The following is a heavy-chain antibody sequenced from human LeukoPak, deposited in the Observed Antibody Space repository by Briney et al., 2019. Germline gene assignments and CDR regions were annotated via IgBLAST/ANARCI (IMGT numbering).Heavy chain of an antibody. CDR2: IYYSGST. CDR3: ARGGCSSTSCYKVDAFDI. Sequence: PSETLSLTCTVSGGSISSGGYYWSWIRQHPGKGLEWIGYIYYSGSTYYNPSLKSRVTISVDTSKNQFSLKLSSVTAADTAVYYCARGGCSSTSCYKVDAFDIWGQGTMVTVSS. V-gene: IGHV4-31*03. J-gene: IGHJ3*02. D-gene: IGHD2-2*02. CDR1: GGSISSGGYY.